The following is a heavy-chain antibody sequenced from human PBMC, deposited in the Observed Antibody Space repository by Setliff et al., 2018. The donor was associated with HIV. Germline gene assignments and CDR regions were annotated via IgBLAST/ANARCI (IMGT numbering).Heavy chain of an antibody. D-gene: IGHD2-21*01. Sequence: PGGSLRLSCTASGFTLGDYAVNWVRQAPGKGLEWVGFIRSEAHAGTEYAAALKGRFIMSRDDSKSIVYLQMNSLRTEDTALYYCTTGDLLDFWGQGALV. J-gene: IGHJ4*02. CDR3: TTGDLLDF. CDR2: IRSEAHAGT. V-gene: IGHV3-49*04. CDR1: GFTLGDYA.